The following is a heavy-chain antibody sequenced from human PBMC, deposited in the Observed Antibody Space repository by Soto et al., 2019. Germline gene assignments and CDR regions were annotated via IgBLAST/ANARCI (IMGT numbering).Heavy chain of an antibody. CDR2: ISGYNGNT. J-gene: IGHJ4*02. D-gene: IGHD1-26*01. CDR3: ARVLGAQIVDY. V-gene: IGHV1-18*01. Sequence: QVQLVQSGAEVKKPGASVKVSCKASGYTFTSYGISWVRQAPGQGLEWMGWISGYNGNTNYAQKLQGRVTMTTDTSTRTAYMDLRNLRSDDTAVYYCARVLGAQIVDYWGQGTLVTVSS. CDR1: GYTFTSYG.